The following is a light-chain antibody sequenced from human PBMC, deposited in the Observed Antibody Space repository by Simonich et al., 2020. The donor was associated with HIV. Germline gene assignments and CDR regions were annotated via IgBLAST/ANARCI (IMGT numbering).Light chain of an antibody. V-gene: IGKV3-15*01. CDR3: QQYDDWLLLT. CDR1: QSVSSRY. CDR2: GAS. Sequence: EIVLTQSPGTLSLSPGERATLSCMASQSVSSRYLAWYQQKPGLAPRLLIFGASIRATGIPARFSGSGSGTEFTLTITSMQSEDFAIYYCQQYDDWLLLTFGGGTKVEI. J-gene: IGKJ4*01.